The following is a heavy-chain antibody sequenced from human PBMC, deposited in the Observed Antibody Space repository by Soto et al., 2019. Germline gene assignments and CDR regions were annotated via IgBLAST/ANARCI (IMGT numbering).Heavy chain of an antibody. CDR1: GYTFSSYG. V-gene: IGHV1-18*01. Sequence: GASVKVSCKASGYTFSSYGISWGRQAPGQGLEWMGWISAYNGNTDFAQKFRDRVTMTTDTSTSSAYLELRSLRSDDTAIYYCARVDYDFRSGYPQGYFAYWGQGTLVTVSS. J-gene: IGHJ4*02. CDR3: ARVDYDFRSGYPQGYFAY. CDR2: ISAYNGNT. D-gene: IGHD3-3*01.